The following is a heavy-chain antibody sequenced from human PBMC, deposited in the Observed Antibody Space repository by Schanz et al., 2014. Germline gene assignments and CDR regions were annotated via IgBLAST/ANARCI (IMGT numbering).Heavy chain of an antibody. D-gene: IGHD5-12*01. CDR3: ARVTTGYDS. Sequence: QVQLVQSEAEVKKPGASVKVSCKASGYTFTVYYMHWVRQAPGQGLEWLGWINPNSGATSSAQKFQGRVTMTRDTSSSTVYMQLSSLTSDDTAIYYCARVTTGYDSWGQGTLVTVSS. V-gene: IGHV1-2*02. CDR2: INPNSGAT. CDR1: GYTFTVYY. J-gene: IGHJ4*02.